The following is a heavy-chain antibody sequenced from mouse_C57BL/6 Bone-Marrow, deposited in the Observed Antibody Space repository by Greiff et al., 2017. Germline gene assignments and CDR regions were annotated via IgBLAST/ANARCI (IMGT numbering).Heavy chain of an antibody. V-gene: IGHV1-64*01. J-gene: IGHJ2*01. CDR1: GYTFTSYW. CDR2: IPPNSGST. D-gene: IGHD2-3*01. Sequence: QVQLQQPGAELVKPGASVTLSCKASGYTFTSYWMHWVKQRPGQGLEWIGMIPPNSGSTNYNETFKSQATLTVDKSSSTDYMQLSSLTSEDSAVYYWARGGPGWLLPHYFDYWGQGTTLTVSA. CDR3: ARGGPGWLLPHYFDY.